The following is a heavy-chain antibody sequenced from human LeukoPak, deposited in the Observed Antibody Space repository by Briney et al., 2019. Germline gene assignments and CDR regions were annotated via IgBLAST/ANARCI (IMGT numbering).Heavy chain of an antibody. J-gene: IGHJ5*02. CDR2: IRYDGSNK. V-gene: IGHV3-30*02. Sequence: GGSLRLSCAASGFTFSSYGMHWVRQAPGKGLEWVAFIRYDGSNKYYADSVKGRFTISRDNSKNKLYLQMNSLRAEDTAVYYCAKGCGGSCYPYNWFDPWGQGTLVTVSS. D-gene: IGHD2-15*01. CDR1: GFTFSSYG. CDR3: AKGCGGSCYPYNWFDP.